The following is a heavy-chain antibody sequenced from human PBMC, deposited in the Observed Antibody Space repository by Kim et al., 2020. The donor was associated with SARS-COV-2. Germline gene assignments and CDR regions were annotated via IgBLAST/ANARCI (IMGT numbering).Heavy chain of an antibody. Sequence: GGSLRLSCAASGFTFSSYGMHWVRQAPGKGLEWVAVISYDGSNKYYADSVKGRFTISRDNSKNTLYLQMNSLRAEETAVYYCARGDGDYGDRVYYYGMDVWGQGTTVTVSS. CDR2: ISYDGSNK. V-gene: IGHV3-30*03. CDR3: ARGDGDYGDRVYYYGMDV. J-gene: IGHJ6*02. CDR1: GFTFSSYG. D-gene: IGHD4-17*01.